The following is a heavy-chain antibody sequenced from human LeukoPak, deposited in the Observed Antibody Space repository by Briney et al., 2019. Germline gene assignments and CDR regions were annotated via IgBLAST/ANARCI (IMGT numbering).Heavy chain of an antibody. CDR1: GGSFSGYY. V-gene: IGHV4-34*01. J-gene: IGHJ6*03. Sequence: SETLSLTCAVYGGSFSGYYWCWIRQPPRKGQELIGLFNHSESTNYNPSLKSRVTISVDTSKNQFSLKLSSVTAADTAVYYCARGRASLGDYVDYYYYMDVWGKGTTVTVSS. CDR2: FNHSEST. D-gene: IGHD4-17*01. CDR3: ARGRASLGDYVDYYYYMDV.